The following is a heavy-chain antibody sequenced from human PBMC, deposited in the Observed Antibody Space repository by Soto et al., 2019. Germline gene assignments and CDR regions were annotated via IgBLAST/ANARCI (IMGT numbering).Heavy chain of an antibody. V-gene: IGHV4-39*01. D-gene: IGHD3-3*01. J-gene: IGHJ5*02. CDR1: GGSISSSSYY. CDR2: IYYSGST. CDR3: ARHVLIFGVVAAGWFDP. Sequence: SETLSLTCTVSGGSISSSSYYWGWIRQPPGKGLEWIGSIYYSGSTYYNPSLKSRVTISVDTSKNQFSLKLSSVTAADTAVYYCARHVLIFGVVAAGWFDPWGQGTLVT.